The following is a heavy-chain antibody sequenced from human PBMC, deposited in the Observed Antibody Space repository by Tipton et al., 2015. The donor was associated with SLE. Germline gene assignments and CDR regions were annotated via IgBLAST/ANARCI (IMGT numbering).Heavy chain of an antibody. V-gene: IGHV3-23*03. CDR1: GFPFRSYA. CDR2: NYGGGEKS. CDR3: AKCQGDWAAERYYKVVHALHMDA. D-gene: IGHD3-10*01. Sequence: GSLRLSCAASGFPFRSYAIVWVRQAPGKGLEWVSVNYGGGEKSYYADSVSGRFTISRDDFQNTFYLHMNSLRPEDTAIYFCAKCQGDWAAERYYKVVHALHMDAWGKGTAVTVSS. J-gene: IGHJ6*03.